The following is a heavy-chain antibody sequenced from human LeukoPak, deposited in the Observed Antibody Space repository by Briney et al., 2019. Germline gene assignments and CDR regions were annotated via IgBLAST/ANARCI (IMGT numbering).Heavy chain of an antibody. CDR2: IKQDGSEK. V-gene: IGHV3-7*03. J-gene: IGHJ5*02. CDR1: GFTFSNYW. D-gene: IGHD2-15*01. Sequence: GGSLRLSCAVSGFTFSNYWMSWVRQAPGKGLEWVANIKQDGSEKFYVDSVKGRFTISRDNAKNSLYLQMNSLRAEDTAVYYCARDGSDCSGGSCYSGWFDPWGQGTLVTVSS. CDR3: ARDGSDCSGGSCYSGWFDP.